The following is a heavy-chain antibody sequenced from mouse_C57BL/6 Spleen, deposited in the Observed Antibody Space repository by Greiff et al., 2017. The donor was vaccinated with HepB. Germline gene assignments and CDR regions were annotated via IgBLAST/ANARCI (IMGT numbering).Heavy chain of an antibody. J-gene: IGHJ4*01. CDR1: GYSITSGYY. Sequence: DVKLQESGPGLVKPSQSLSLTCSVTGYSITSGYYWNWIRQFPGNKLAWIGYISYDGSNNSNPSLQNRISITRDTTKNQFFLKLNSVTTEDTATYDWAREELYDGYHRDAMDYWGQGTSVTVSS. D-gene: IGHD2-3*01. V-gene: IGHV3-6*01. CDR2: ISYDGSN. CDR3: AREELYDGYHRDAMDY.